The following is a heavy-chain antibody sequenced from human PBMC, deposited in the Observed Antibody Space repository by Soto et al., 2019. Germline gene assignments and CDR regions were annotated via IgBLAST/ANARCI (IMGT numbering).Heavy chain of an antibody. J-gene: IGHJ6*02. CDR2: ISYDGSNK. CDR1: GFTFSSYA. CDR3: ARYPERDDYYYYGMDV. Sequence: GGSLRLSCAASGFTFSSYAMHWVRQAPGKGLEWVAVISYDGSNKYYADSVKGRFTISRDNSKNTLCLQMNSLRAEDTAVYYCARYPERDDYYYYGMDVWGQGTTVTVSS. V-gene: IGHV3-30-3*01.